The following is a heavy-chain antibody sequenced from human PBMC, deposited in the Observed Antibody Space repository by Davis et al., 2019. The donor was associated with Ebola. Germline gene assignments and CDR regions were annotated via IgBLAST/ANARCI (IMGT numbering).Heavy chain of an antibody. J-gene: IGHJ4*02. Sequence: SVKDSCKAAGFTFTSSAVQWVRQARGQRIEWIGLIVVGSGNTNYAQKFQERVTINRDMSKSTAYMELSSLISEDTAVYYCSADIDDFGSSSWYIDWGQGTLVTVSS. CDR3: SADIDDFGSSSWYID. CDR2: IVVGSGNT. D-gene: IGHD6-13*01. CDR1: GFTFTSSA. V-gene: IGHV1-58*01.